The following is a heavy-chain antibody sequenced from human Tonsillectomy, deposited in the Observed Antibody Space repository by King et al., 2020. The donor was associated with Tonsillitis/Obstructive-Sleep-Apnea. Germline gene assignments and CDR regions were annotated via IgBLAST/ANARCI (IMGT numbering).Heavy chain of an antibody. D-gene: IGHD7-27*01. CDR3: ARPNWGRDWYFDL. CDR1: GGSISSSSYS. J-gene: IGHJ2*01. Sequence: QLQESGPGLVKPSETLSLTCTVSGGSISSSSYSWGWIRQPPGQGLEWIGSIYYSGSTYYNPSLKSRVTISVDTSKNQFSLKLSSVTAADTAVYYCARPNWGRDWYFDLWGRGTLVTVSS. CDR2: IYYSGST. V-gene: IGHV4-39*01.